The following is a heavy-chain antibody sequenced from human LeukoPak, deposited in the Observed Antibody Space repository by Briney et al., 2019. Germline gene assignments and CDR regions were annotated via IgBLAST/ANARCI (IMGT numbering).Heavy chain of an antibody. CDR3: ARGSSWYQTNFDY. CDR2: IYYSGST. CDR1: GGSISSSTYY. J-gene: IGHJ4*02. D-gene: IGHD6-13*01. Sequence: SETLSLTCTVSGGSISSSTYYWGWIRQPPGKGLEWIGSIYYSGSTYYNPSLKSRVTISVDTSKNQFSLKLSSVTAADTAVYYCARGSSWYQTNFDYWGQGTLVTVSS. V-gene: IGHV4-39*07.